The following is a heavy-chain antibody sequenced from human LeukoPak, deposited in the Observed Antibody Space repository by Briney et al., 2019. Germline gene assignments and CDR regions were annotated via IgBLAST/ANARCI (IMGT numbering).Heavy chain of an antibody. D-gene: IGHD5-24*01. CDR3: ARGGMATFY. V-gene: IGHV4-39*07. CDR2: IYYSGST. Sequence: SETLSLTCTVSGGSISSSSYYWGWIRQPPGKGLEWIGSIYYSGSTNYNPSLKSRVTISVDTSKNQFSLKLSSVTAADTAVYYCARGGMATFYWGQGTLVTVSS. J-gene: IGHJ4*02. CDR1: GGSISSSSYY.